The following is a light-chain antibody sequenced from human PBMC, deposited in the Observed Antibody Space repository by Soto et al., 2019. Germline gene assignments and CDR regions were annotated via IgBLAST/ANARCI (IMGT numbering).Light chain of an antibody. J-gene: IGKJ5*01. V-gene: IGKV1-5*01. Sequence: DIQMTQSPSTLSASVGDRVTITCRASQSINNWLAWYQQKPGKAPKFLIYDASNLESGVPSRFSGSASGTEFTLTISSLQPDDFATYYCQQLNSFPITFGQGTRLEI. CDR2: DAS. CDR1: QSINNW. CDR3: QQLNSFPIT.